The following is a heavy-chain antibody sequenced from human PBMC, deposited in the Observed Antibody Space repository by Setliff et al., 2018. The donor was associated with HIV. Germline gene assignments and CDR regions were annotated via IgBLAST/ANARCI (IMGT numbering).Heavy chain of an antibody. J-gene: IGHJ6*03. CDR1: GGSISSSRYF. CDR2: IYSSGST. CDR3: ARGRWPLLSGHYYHYMDV. Sequence: SETLSLTCTVSGGSISSSRYFWGWIRQPPGKGLEWIGRIYSSGSTDYNPFLKSRVTMSVDTSKNQLSLKLTSMTAADTAVYYCARGRWPLLSGHYYHYMDVGGKGATVTVSS. V-gene: IGHV4-39*07. D-gene: IGHD2-15*01.